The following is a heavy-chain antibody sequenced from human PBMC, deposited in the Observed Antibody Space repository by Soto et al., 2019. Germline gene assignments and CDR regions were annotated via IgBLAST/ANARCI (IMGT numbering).Heavy chain of an antibody. CDR2: ISSSGGST. D-gene: IGHD2-15*01. J-gene: IGHJ4*02. Sequence: GGSLRLSCAASGFTFSSYAMSWVRQAPGKGMEWVAAISSSGGSTYYADSVKGRFTISRDNSKNTLYLQMNSLRAGDAAVYYCAKDLVGSNADYFDYWGQGTLVTVSS. CDR3: AKDLVGSNADYFDY. V-gene: IGHV3-23*01. CDR1: GFTFSSYA.